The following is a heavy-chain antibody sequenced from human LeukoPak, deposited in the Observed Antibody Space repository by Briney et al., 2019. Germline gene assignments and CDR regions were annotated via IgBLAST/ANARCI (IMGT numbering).Heavy chain of an antibody. CDR2: ISGSGDNT. Sequence: GGSLRLSCAASGFTFSNYAMSWVRQAPGKGLEWVSAISGSGDNTYYADSVKGRFTVSRDNSKNTLYLQMNRLRAEDTAVYYCARVASYGDHANYYYYYMDVWGKGTTVTISS. V-gene: IGHV3-23*01. D-gene: IGHD4-17*01. J-gene: IGHJ6*03. CDR1: GFTFSNYA. CDR3: ARVASYGDHANYYYYYMDV.